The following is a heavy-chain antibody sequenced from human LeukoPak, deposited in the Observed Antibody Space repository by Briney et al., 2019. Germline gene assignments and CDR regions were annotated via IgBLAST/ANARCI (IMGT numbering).Heavy chain of an antibody. D-gene: IGHD2-2*01. CDR1: GYTFTSYD. CDR3: ARDIVIIPAAIPLPATD. V-gene: IGHV1-2*02. CDR2: INPNSGGT. J-gene: IGHJ4*02. Sequence: GASVKVSCKASGYTFTSYDINWVRQAPGQGLEWMGWINPNSGGTNYAQKFQGRVTMTRGTSISTAYMELSRLRSDDTAMYYCARDIVIIPAAIPLPATDWGQGTLVTVSS.